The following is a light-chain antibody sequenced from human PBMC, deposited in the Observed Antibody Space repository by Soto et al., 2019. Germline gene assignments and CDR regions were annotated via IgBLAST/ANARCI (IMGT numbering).Light chain of an antibody. V-gene: IGKV3-15*01. CDR2: AAS. CDR3: QQYNNWQIT. CDR1: QRVRTN. Sequence: EIVLPQPRASLSVSPRPRPTLSGRGGQRVRTNYAWYPQQPGQPPRHLVYAASTRATDILGRCSGSGYVTEFTLTIGSLQSEDFAIYYCQQYNNWQITFGQGTRLEIK. J-gene: IGKJ5*01.